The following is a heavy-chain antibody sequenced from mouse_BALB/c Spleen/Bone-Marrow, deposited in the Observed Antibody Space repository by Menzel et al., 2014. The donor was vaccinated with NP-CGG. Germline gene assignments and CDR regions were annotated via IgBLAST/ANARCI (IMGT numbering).Heavy chain of an antibody. CDR3: ARGGNYRFDY. V-gene: IGHV1-82*01. CDR1: GYAFSSSW. CDR2: IYPGDGDT. J-gene: IGHJ2*01. D-gene: IGHD2-1*01. Sequence: VQLQQSGPELVKPEASVKISCKASGYAFSSSWMNWVKQRPGQGLEWIGRIYPGDGDTNYNGKFKGKATLTADKSSSTAYMQLSSLTSVDSAVYFCARGGNYRFDYWGQGTALTVSS.